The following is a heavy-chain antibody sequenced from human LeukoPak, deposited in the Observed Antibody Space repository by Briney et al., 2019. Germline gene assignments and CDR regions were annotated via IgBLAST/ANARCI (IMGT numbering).Heavy chain of an antibody. V-gene: IGHV4-39*07. CDR3: AGGPLRYLDY. CDR2: INHSGST. J-gene: IGHJ4*02. CDR1: GGSISSSSYY. D-gene: IGHD3-9*01. Sequence: PSETLSLTCTVSGGSISSSSYYWSWIRQPPGKGLEWIGEINHSGSTNYNPSLKSRVTISVDTSKNQFSLKLSSVTAADTAVYYCAGGPLRYLDYWGQGTLVTVSS.